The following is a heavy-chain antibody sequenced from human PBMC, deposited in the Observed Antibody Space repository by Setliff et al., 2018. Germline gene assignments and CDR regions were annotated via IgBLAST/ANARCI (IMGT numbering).Heavy chain of an antibody. Sequence: SETLSLTCAVYGESFSDSYWSWVRQPPGKGLEWIGDIYHSGITNYNPSLKSRVTMSVDTSRNQFSLRLTSVTAADTAVYFCARTINFLGSGTWGYMDVWGKGTTVTVSS. D-gene: IGHD3-10*01. CDR2: IYHSGIT. CDR3: ARTINFLGSGTWGYMDV. J-gene: IGHJ6*03. V-gene: IGHV4-34*01. CDR1: GESFSDSY.